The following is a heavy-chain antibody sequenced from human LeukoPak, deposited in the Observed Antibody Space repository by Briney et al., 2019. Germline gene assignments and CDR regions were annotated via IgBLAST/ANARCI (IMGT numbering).Heavy chain of an antibody. CDR1: GFTFRDYY. J-gene: IGHJ4*02. CDR2: ISSSSSYI. CDR3: ARGGYACANGLCHDY. Sequence: TGGSLRLSCVASGFTFRDYYMSWIRRAPGKGLEWVSYISSSSSYIDYADSVKGRFTISRDNAKNSLHLQMKSLRAEDTAVYYCARGGYACANGLCHDYWGQGTLVTVSS. D-gene: IGHD2-8*01. V-gene: IGHV3-11*05.